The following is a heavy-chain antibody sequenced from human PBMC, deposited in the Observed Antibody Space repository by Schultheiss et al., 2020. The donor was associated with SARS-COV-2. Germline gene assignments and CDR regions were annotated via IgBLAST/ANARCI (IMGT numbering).Heavy chain of an antibody. Sequence: SQTLSLTCTVSGGSVSSGSYYWSWIRQPPGKGLEWIGYIYYSGSTNYNPSLKSRVTISVDTSKNQFSLKLSSVTAADTAVYYCARQGSYSSSYTVDYWGQGVLITVSS. CDR2: IYYSGST. J-gene: IGHJ4*02. D-gene: IGHD6-13*01. CDR3: ARQGSYSSSYTVDY. CDR1: GGSVSSGSYY. V-gene: IGHV4-61*01.